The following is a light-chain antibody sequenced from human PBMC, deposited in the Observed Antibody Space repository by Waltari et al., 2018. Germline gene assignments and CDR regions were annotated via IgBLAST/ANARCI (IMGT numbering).Light chain of an antibody. Sequence: DIALTQSPGTLSLSPGKRDTVSCRASQSFSKYLAWYRLKPGQAPRLLIYDASKRATGIPDRFSGSGSGTDFSLTISRLEPEDFAVYYCQHYVRLPVTFGQGTKVEIK. CDR3: QHYVRLPVT. CDR1: QSFSKY. V-gene: IGKV3-20*01. CDR2: DAS. J-gene: IGKJ1*01.